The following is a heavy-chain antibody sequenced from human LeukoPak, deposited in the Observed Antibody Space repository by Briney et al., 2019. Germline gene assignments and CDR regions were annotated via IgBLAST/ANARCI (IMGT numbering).Heavy chain of an antibody. D-gene: IGHD6-13*01. J-gene: IGHJ4*02. V-gene: IGHV3-33*03. CDR2: IWYDGSNK. CDR1: GFTFSSYG. CDR3: ATSTAAAGTD. Sequence: AGVSLRLSCAASGFTFSSYGMHWVRQAPGKGLEWVAVIWYDGSNKYYADSVKGRFTISRDNAQNSLYLQMNSLRAEDTAIYYCATSTAAAGTDWGQGTLVTVSS.